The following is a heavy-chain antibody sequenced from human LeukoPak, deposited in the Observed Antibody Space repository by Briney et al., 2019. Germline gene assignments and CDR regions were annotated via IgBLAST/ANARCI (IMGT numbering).Heavy chain of an antibody. Sequence: PGRSLRLSCAASGFTFSSYAMHWVRQAPGKGLEWVAVISYDGSNKYYADSVKGRFTISRDNSKNTLYLQMNSLRAEDTAVYYCAKCERGCSLIDYWGQGTLVTVSS. CDR1: GFTFSSYA. CDR2: ISYDGSNK. D-gene: IGHD2-15*01. V-gene: IGHV3-30-3*02. CDR3: AKCERGCSLIDY. J-gene: IGHJ4*02.